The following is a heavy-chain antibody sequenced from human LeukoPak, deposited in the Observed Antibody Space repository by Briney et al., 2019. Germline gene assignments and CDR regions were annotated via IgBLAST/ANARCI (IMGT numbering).Heavy chain of an antibody. CDR2: IYYSGST. CDR1: GGSISSSSYY. Sequence: SETLSLTCTVSGGSISSSSYYWGWIRQPPGKGLEWIGSIYYSGSTYYNPSLKSQATISVDTSKNQFSLKLSSVTAADTAVYYCANTPRDYYDSSGYYDYWGQGTLVTVSS. V-gene: IGHV4-39*01. CDR3: ANTPRDYYDSSGYYDY. J-gene: IGHJ4*02. D-gene: IGHD3-22*01.